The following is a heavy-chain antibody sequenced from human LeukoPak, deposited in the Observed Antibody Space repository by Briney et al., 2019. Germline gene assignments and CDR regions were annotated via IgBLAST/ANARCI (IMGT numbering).Heavy chain of an antibody. CDR1: GYTFTSYG. CDR2: ISAYNGNT. V-gene: IGHV1-18*01. CDR3: ARYRVVVAATGCDY. J-gene: IGHJ4*02. Sequence: ASVKVSCKASGYTFTSYGISWVRQAPGQGLEWMGWISAYNGNTNYAQKLQGRVTMTTDTSTSTAYMELRRLRSDDTAVYYCARYRVVVAATGCDYWGQGTLVTASS. D-gene: IGHD2-15*01.